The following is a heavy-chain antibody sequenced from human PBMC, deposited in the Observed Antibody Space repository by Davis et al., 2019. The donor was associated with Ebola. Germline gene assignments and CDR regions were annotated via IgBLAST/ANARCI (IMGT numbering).Heavy chain of an antibody. J-gene: IGHJ6*02. CDR2: INPNSGGT. CDR1: GYTFTGYY. D-gene: IGHD4-17*01. V-gene: IGHV1-2*04. Sequence: ASVKVSCKASGYTFTGYYMHWVRQAPGQGLEWMGWINPNSGGTNYAQKFQGWVTMTRDTSISTAYMELSRLRSEDTAVYYCSRDDYGDTYYGMDVWGQGTTVTVSS. CDR3: SRDDYGDTYYGMDV.